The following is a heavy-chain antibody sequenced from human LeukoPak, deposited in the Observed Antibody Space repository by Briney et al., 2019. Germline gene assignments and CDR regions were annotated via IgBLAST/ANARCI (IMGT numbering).Heavy chain of an antibody. CDR1: GYTFTNFG. Sequence: ASVKVSCKASGYTFTNFGFSWVRQAPGQGLEWVGWISAYNGNTNYAQKLRGRVTVTTDTSTSTAYMELRSLRSDDTAVYYCARVRQQLAHLPPYYYMDVWGEGTTVTVSS. CDR3: ARVRQQLAHLPPYYYMDV. CDR2: ISAYNGNT. J-gene: IGHJ6*03. D-gene: IGHD6-13*01. V-gene: IGHV1-18*01.